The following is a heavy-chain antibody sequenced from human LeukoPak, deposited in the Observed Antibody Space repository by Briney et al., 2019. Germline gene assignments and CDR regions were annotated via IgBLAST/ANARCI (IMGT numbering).Heavy chain of an antibody. Sequence: GGSLRLSCAASGFTFSSYSMNWVRQAPGKGLEWVSSISSSSSYIYYADSVKGRFTISRDNAKNSLYLQMNSLRAEDTAVYYCAKDGGGGSYYPLRTWFYFDYWGQGTLVTVSS. CDR2: ISSSSSYI. J-gene: IGHJ4*02. CDR1: GFTFSSYS. CDR3: AKDGGGGSYYPLRTWFYFDY. V-gene: IGHV3-21*04. D-gene: IGHD1-26*01.